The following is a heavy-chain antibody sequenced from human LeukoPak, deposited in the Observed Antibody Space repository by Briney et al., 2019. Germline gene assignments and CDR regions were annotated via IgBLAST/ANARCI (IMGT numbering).Heavy chain of an antibody. CDR3: ARDAHPGWSYNWFDP. Sequence: SETLSLTCAVYGGSFSGYYWTWIRQPPGKGLEWIGRIYTSGSTNYNPSLKSRVTMSVDTSKNQFSLKLSSVTAADTAVYYCARDAHPGWSYNWFDPWGQGTLVAVSS. D-gene: IGHD6-19*01. V-gene: IGHV4-4*07. J-gene: IGHJ5*02. CDR1: GGSFSGYY. CDR2: IYTSGST.